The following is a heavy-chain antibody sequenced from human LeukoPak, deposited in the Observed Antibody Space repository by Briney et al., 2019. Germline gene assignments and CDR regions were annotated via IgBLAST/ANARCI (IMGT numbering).Heavy chain of an antibody. V-gene: IGHV1-2*06. Sequence: GASVKVSCKASGYTFTDYYIHWVRQAPGQGLEWMGRINPNSGGTNFAQKFQGRVTMTRDTSVSTAYMELTRLRSDDTAVYYCARDFERPDFWGQETLVTVSS. CDR3: ARDFERPDF. J-gene: IGHJ4*02. CDR2: INPNSGGT. CDR1: GYTFTDYY.